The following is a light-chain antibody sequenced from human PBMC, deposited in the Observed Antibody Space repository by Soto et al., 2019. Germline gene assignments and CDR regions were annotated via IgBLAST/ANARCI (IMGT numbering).Light chain of an antibody. CDR1: SSDVGSYNL. CDR3: CSYAGSSTYV. Sequence: QSVLTQPASVTGSPGQSITISCTGTSSDVGSYNLVSWYHQHPGKAPKLMIYEGSKRPSGVSNRFSGSKSGNTASLTISGLQADDEADYYCCSYAGSSTYVFGTGTKVTVL. J-gene: IGLJ1*01. CDR2: EGS. V-gene: IGLV2-23*01.